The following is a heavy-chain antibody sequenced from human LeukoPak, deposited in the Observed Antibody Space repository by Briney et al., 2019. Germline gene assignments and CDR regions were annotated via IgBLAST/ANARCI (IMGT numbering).Heavy chain of an antibody. CDR2: INPNSGGT. V-gene: IGHV1-2*02. CDR1: GYTFTGYY. J-gene: IGHJ4*02. D-gene: IGHD1-7*01. CDR3: ARVEVTGTTPFPYFDY. Sequence: WASVKVSCKASGYTFTGYYMHWVRQAPGQGLEWMGWINPNSGGTNYAQKLQGRVTMTRDTSISTAYMELSRLRSDDTAVYYCARVEVTGTTPFPYFDYWGQGTLVTVSS.